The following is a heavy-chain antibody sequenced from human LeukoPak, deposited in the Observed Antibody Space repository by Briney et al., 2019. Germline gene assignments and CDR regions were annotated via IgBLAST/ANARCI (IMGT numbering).Heavy chain of an antibody. CDR3: VGGAGWSFDY. CDR1: GLTFSSYG. D-gene: IGHD1-26*01. V-gene: IGHV3-33*01. J-gene: IGHJ4*02. CDR2: IWHDGSNK. Sequence: GGSLRLSCAVSGLTFSSYGMHWVSQAPGKGLEWVAVIWHDGSNKYYADSVKGRFTISRDNSKNTLYLQMNSLRAEDTAVYYCVGGAGWSFDYWGQGTLVTVSS.